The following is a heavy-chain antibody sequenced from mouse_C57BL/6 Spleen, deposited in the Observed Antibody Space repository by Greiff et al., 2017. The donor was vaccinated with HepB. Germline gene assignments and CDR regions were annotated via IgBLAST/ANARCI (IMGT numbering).Heavy chain of an antibody. D-gene: IGHD1-1*01. V-gene: IGHV3-6*01. Sequence: EVQLQESGPGLVKPSQSLSLTCSVTGYSITSGYYWNWIRQFPGNKLEWMGYISYDGSNNYNPSLKNRISITRDTSKNQFFLKLNSVTTEDTATYYCAREEITTVVAGGAMDYWGQGTSVTVSS. CDR2: ISYDGSN. J-gene: IGHJ4*01. CDR3: AREEITTVVAGGAMDY. CDR1: GYSITSGYY.